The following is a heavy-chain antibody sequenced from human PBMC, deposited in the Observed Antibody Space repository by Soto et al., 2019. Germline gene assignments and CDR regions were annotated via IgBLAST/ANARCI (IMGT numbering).Heavy chain of an antibody. CDR3: ARQGGDYV. J-gene: IGHJ4*02. CDR2: IYPGDSDT. D-gene: IGHD4-17*01. Sequence: GESLKISCKGFGYSFSSYWIGWVRQMPGKGPEWMGVIYPGDSDTRYSPSFEGHVTISVDKSISTAYLQWSSLKASDTAMYYCARQGGDYVWGQGTLVTVSS. CDR1: GYSFSSYW. V-gene: IGHV5-51*01.